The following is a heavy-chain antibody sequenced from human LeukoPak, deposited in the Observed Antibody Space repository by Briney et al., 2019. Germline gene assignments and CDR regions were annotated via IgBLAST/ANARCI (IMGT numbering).Heavy chain of an antibody. CDR1: GGSFSGYY. Sequence: SETLSLTCAVYGGSFSGYYWSWIRQPPGKGLEWIGEINHSGSTNYNPSLKSRVTISVDTSKHQFSLKLSSVTAADTAVYYCARAQYSSSSGIDYWGQGTLVTVSS. D-gene: IGHD6-6*01. CDR2: INHSGST. J-gene: IGHJ4*02. CDR3: ARAQYSSSSGIDY. V-gene: IGHV4-34*01.